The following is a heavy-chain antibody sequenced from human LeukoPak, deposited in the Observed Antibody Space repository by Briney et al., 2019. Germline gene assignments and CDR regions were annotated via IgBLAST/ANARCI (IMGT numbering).Heavy chain of an antibody. V-gene: IGHV3-30*04. CDR1: GFTFSSYA. D-gene: IGHD3-22*01. J-gene: IGHJ4*02. CDR2: ISYDGSYK. CDR3: VSNMYYYDTSGEYLPSY. Sequence: GRSLRLSCAASGFTFSSYAMHWVRQAPDKGLEWVAVISYDGSYKYYADSVKGRVSISRDNSKNTLYLQMNSLRAEDTAVYYCVSNMYYYDTSGEYLPSYWGQGTLVTVSS.